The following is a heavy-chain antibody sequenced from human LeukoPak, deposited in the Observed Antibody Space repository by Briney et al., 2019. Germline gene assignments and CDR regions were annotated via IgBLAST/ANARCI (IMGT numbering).Heavy chain of an antibody. CDR3: ARGNQDSSGFYFYYGMDV. CDR2: ISWDSRNI. D-gene: IGHD6-19*01. V-gene: IGHV3-9*01. J-gene: IGHJ6*02. Sequence: GGSLRLSCAASGFTFDDYAVFWVRQAPGKGLEWVSGISWDSRNIGYAASVKGRFTTSRDNGKNSLYLQMNSLRPDDTALYYCARGNQDSSGFYFYYGMDVWGPGSTVTVSS. CDR1: GFTFDDYA.